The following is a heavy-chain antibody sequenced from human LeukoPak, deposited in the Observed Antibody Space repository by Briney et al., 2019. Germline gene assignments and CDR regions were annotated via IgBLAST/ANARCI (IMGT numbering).Heavy chain of an antibody. V-gene: IGHV3-74*01. CDR1: GFTFSSYW. J-gene: IGHJ4*02. CDR2: INPDGSRT. D-gene: IGHD3-10*01. CDR3: VRSFSGSREF. Sequence: GGSLRLSCAASGFTFSSYWMHRVRQAPGKGLVWVSHINPDGSRTSYADSVKGRFTISRDNAKNTLYLQMNSLRAEDTAVYYCVRSFSGSREFWGQGVRVSVSS.